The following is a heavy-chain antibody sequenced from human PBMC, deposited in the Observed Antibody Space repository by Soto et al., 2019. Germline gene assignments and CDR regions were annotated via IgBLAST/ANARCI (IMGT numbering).Heavy chain of an antibody. CDR1: GYTFTSYG. CDR3: ASHPRTTVTTMGWFAP. D-gene: IGHD4-17*01. V-gene: IGHV1-18*01. J-gene: IGHJ5*02. Sequence: QVQLVQSGAEVKKPGASVKVSCKASGYTFTSYGISWVRQAPGKGLEWMGWISAYNGNTNYAQKLQGRVTMTTDTSTSTAYMELRSLRSDDTAVYYCASHPRTTVTTMGWFAPWGQGTLVTVSS. CDR2: ISAYNGNT.